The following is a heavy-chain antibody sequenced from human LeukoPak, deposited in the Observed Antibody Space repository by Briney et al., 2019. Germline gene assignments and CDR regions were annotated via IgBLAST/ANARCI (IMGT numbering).Heavy chain of an antibody. V-gene: IGHV3-74*01. CDR3: ARRIAVAGNFDY. J-gene: IGHJ4*02. CDR2: FNSDGSST. D-gene: IGHD6-19*01. Sequence: GGSLRLSCAASGFTFSSYWMHWVRQAPGKGLVWVSRFNSDGSSTSYADSVKGRFTISRDNAKNTLYLQMNSLRAEDTAVYYCARRIAVAGNFDYWGQGTLVTVSS. CDR1: GFTFSSYW.